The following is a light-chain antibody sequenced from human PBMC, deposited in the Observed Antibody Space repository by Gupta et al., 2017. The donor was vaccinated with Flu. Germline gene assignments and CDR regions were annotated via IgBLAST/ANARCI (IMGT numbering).Light chain of an antibody. Sequence: DSATLSCRASQSISRSYLAWYQQKPGQAPRLLIYGASSRATGIPDRFSGSGSGTDFTLTISRLEPEDFAVYYCQQYGNSAFTFGPGTKVDIK. CDR2: GAS. V-gene: IGKV3-20*01. CDR3: QQYGNSAFT. CDR1: QSISRSY. J-gene: IGKJ3*01.